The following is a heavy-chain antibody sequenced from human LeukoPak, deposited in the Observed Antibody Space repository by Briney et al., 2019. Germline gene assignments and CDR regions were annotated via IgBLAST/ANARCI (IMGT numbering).Heavy chain of an antibody. CDR2: IYPGDSDT. V-gene: IGHV5-51*01. CDR1: GYRFTNYW. J-gene: IGHJ4*02. D-gene: IGHD3-10*01. Sequence: PGESLKISCQGSGYRFTNYWIGWVRQMSGKGLEWMGSIYPGDSDTRYSPSFQGQVTISADKSINTLYLQWSSLKASDTAMYYCAASTYGSGSYVGFDSWGQGTLLTVSS. CDR3: AASTYGSGSYVGFDS.